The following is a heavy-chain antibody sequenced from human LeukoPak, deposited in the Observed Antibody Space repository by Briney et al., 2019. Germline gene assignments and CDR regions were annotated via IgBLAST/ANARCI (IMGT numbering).Heavy chain of an antibody. Sequence: SETLSLTCTVSGGSISTYYWSWIRQAPGKGLEWIGYIFHSGSTHYNPSLSSRVTISVDTSRNQFSLRLNSVTAANTAMYYCARTLYGGNLMDVWGGGATVTVSS. CDR1: GGSISTYY. D-gene: IGHD4-23*01. CDR2: IFHSGST. J-gene: IGHJ6*03. CDR3: ARTLYGGNLMDV. V-gene: IGHV4-59*08.